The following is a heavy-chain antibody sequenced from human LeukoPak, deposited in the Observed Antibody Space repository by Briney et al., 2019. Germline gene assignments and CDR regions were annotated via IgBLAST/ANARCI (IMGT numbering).Heavy chain of an antibody. D-gene: IGHD3-22*01. CDR3: AKRNYESSGYRHFDY. CDR2: ISGSGGST. J-gene: IGHJ4*02. Sequence: PGGSLRLSCAASGFAFSSCAMSWVRQAPGKGLEWVSTISGSGGSTYHADSVKGRFTISRDNSKNTLYLQMNSLRAEDTAVYYCAKRNYESSGYRHFDYWGQGTLVTVSS. CDR1: GFAFSSCA. V-gene: IGHV3-23*01.